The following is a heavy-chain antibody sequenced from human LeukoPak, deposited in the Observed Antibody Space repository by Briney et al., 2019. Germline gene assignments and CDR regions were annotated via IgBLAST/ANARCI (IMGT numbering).Heavy chain of an antibody. CDR3: AIRPVVVVTAVEDY. J-gene: IGHJ4*02. V-gene: IGHV4-61*01. D-gene: IGHD2-21*02. Sequence: PSETLSLTCTVSGGSFSSGSYYWSWIRQPPGKGLEWIGYIYYSGSTNYNPSLKSRVTISVDTSKNQFSLKLSSVTAADTAVYYCAIRPVVVVTAVEDYWGQGTLVTVSS. CDR2: IYYSGST. CDR1: GGSFSSGSYY.